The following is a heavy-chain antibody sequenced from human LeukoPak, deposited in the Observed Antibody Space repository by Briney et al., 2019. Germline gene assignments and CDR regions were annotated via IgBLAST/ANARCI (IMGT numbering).Heavy chain of an antibody. J-gene: IGHJ4*02. CDR2: IYTSGNT. CDR3: ARESLGPPYYFDY. V-gene: IGHV4-61*02. CDR1: GGSTSSGSAY. Sequence: SQTLSLTCNVSGGSTSSGSAYCSWIRPPARKGLGWIGRIYTSGNTNYNPSLKRRVTISVDTSKNQFSLKLTSVTAADTAVYYCARESLGPPYYFDYWGQGTLVTVSA. D-gene: IGHD1-26*01.